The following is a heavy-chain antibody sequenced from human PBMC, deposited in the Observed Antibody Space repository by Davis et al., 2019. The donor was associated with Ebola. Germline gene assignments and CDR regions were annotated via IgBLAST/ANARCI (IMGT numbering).Heavy chain of an antibody. V-gene: IGHV1-18*04. D-gene: IGHD3-22*01. J-gene: IGHJ5*01. CDR3: ARDIYYSRATWFDS. Sequence: AASVKVSCKASGYTFTTPAVSWVRQPPGQGLEWMGWISGYSGDTKYAQNLQGRVTMTTDTSTSTAYMELMSLRSDDTAVYYCARDIYYSRATWFDSWGQGTLVTVSS. CDR1: GYTFTTPA. CDR2: ISGYSGDT.